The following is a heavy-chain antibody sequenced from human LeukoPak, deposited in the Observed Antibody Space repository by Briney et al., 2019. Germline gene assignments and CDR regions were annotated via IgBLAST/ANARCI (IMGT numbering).Heavy chain of an antibody. D-gene: IGHD7-27*01. Sequence: GGSLLLSCAASGFTFSDYWMHWVRQAPGKGLVWVSRINSDESSTTYADSVKGRFTISRDNAKNTLYLQVDRLRPEDTAVDFCAGCFWGSSYCGMDVWGKGTTVTVSS. CDR1: GFTFSDYW. CDR2: INSDESST. CDR3: AGCFWGSSYCGMDV. J-gene: IGHJ6*04. V-gene: IGHV3-74*01.